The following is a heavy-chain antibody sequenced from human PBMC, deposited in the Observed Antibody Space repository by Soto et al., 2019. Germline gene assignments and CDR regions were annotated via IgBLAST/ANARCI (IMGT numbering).Heavy chain of an antibody. CDR2: IYHSGST. CDR3: ARLGTTVTNFDY. Sequence: SETLSLTCAVSGYSISSGYYWGWIRQPPGKGLEWIGSIYHSGSTYYNPSLKSRVTISVDTSKNQFSLKLSSVTAADTAVYYCARLGTTVTNFDYWGQGTLVTGSS. J-gene: IGHJ4*02. CDR1: GYSISSGYY. D-gene: IGHD4-17*01. V-gene: IGHV4-38-2*01.